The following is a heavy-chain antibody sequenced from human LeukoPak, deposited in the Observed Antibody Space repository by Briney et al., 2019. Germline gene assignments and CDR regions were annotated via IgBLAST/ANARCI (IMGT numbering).Heavy chain of an antibody. Sequence: ASVKVSCKASGYTFTSYYMHWVRQAPGQGLEWVGIINPSGGSTSYAQKFQGRVTMTRDTSTSTVYMELSSLRSEDTAVYYCARWRFLTAAADWWGQGTLVTVSS. D-gene: IGHD6-13*01. J-gene: IGHJ4*02. CDR2: INPSGGST. CDR3: ARWRFLTAAADW. CDR1: GYTFTSYY. V-gene: IGHV1-46*01.